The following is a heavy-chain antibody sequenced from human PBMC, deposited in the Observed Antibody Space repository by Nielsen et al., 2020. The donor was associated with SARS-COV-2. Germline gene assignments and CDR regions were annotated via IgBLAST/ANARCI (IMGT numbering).Heavy chain of an antibody. Sequence: SETLSLTCTVSGGSISSSSYYWGWIRQPPGKGLEWIGSIHYSGSTYYNPSLKSRVTISVDTSKNQFSLKLSSVTAADTAVYYCARAAGWGWLQAIPPEFDYWGQGTLVTVSS. V-gene: IGHV4-39*07. CDR2: IHYSGST. J-gene: IGHJ4*02. CDR3: ARAAGWGWLQAIPPEFDY. CDR1: GGSISSSSYY. D-gene: IGHD5-24*01.